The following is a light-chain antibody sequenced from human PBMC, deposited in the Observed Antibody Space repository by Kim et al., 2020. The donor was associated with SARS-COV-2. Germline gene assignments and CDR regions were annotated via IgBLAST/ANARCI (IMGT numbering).Light chain of an antibody. CDR3: QQSYSTPYT. CDR2: AAS. V-gene: IGKV1-39*01. J-gene: IGKJ2*01. CDR1: QTIGNY. Sequence: DIQMTQSPSSLSASVGDRVTITCRASQTIGNYLNWYQQRVGKAPKLLIFAASSLQSGVPSRFSGSESGTDFNLTISSLQPEDFSTYYCQQSYSTPYTFGQGTKLEI.